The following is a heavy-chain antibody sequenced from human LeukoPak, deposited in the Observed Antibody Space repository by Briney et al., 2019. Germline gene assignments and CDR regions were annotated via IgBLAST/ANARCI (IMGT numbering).Heavy chain of an antibody. D-gene: IGHD1-7*01. CDR2: IYYIGST. V-gene: IGHV4-39*01. J-gene: IGHJ4*02. CDR3: ARLTYNWNSIDY. CDR1: GDSISSGSYY. Sequence: PSETLSLTCSVSGDSISSGSYYWGWIRQPPGKGLEWIGIIYYIGSTNYNPSLKSRVTISVDTSKNQFSLKLSSVTAADTAVYYCARLTYNWNSIDYWGQGTLVTVSS.